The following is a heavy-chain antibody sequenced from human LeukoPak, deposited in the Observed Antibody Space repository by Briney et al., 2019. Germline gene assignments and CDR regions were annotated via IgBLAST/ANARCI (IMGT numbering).Heavy chain of an antibody. CDR1: GFTFSSYA. D-gene: IGHD1-26*01. Sequence: GRSLRLSCAASGFTFSSYAMHWVRQPPGKGLEWVSSINWNGGGTDYADSVKGRFTISRDNAKNSLYLQLSSLRPEDTALYYCAKHMRATNTYSFFGLDVWGRGTTVTVSS. J-gene: IGHJ6*02. CDR2: INWNGGGT. V-gene: IGHV3-9*01. CDR3: AKHMRATNTYSFFGLDV.